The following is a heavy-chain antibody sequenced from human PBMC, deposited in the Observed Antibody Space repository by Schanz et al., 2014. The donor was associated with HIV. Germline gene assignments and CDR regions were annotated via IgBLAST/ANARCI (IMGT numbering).Heavy chain of an antibody. CDR1: GGSFSGYV. CDR2: FYARGNT. CDR3: SCGSSWSSEFES. Sequence: QVRLQQWGAGLLKPSETLSLTCAVYGGSFSGYVWSWIRQPPGKGLEWIGRFYARGNTNYNPSLKSRVTMSLDTSEKQFSLKLSSVTAADTALYYCSCGSSWSSEFESWGQGTLVTVSS. J-gene: IGHJ4*02. D-gene: IGHD6-13*01. V-gene: IGHV4-59*10.